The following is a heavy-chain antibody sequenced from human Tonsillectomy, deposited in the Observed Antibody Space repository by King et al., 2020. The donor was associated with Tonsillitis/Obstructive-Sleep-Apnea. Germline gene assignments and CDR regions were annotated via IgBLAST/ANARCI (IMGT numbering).Heavy chain of an antibody. V-gene: IGHV3-23*04. CDR1: GFTFSSYA. CDR2: ISFSGGST. J-gene: IGHJ4*02. D-gene: IGHD3-22*01. CDR3: TKDHEDNTAHYYYFDY. Sequence: VQLVESGGGLVQPGGSLRVSCAASGFTFSSYAMSWVRQAPGKGLEWVSVISFSGGSTNYADSVKGRFTISRDNSNSTVYLQMNSLGVEDTAVYYYTKDHEDNTAHYYYFDYWGQGPLVTVSS.